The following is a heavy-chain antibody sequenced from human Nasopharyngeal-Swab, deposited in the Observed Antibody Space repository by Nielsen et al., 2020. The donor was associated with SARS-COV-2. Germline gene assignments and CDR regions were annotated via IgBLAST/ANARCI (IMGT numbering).Heavy chain of an antibody. J-gene: IGHJ6*03. CDR1: GYTFTSYY. CDR2: INPSGGST. D-gene: IGHD5-12*01. Sequence: ASVKVSCKASGYTFTSYYMHWVRQAPGQGLEWMGIINPSGGSTSYAQKFQERVTITRDMSTSTAYMELSSLRSEDTAVYYCAAGATIRASYYYYYYMDVWGKGTTVTVSS. CDR3: AAGATIRASYYYYYYMDV. V-gene: IGHV1-46*01.